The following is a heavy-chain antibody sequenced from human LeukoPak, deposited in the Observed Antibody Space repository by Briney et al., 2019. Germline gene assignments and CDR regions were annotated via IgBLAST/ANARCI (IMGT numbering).Heavy chain of an antibody. V-gene: IGHV3-23*01. D-gene: IGHD2-15*01. CDR2: ITDVGDI. Sequence: GVSLRLSCAASGLTFSKSALTWVRQAPGKGLEWVSTITDVGDIFYTYSVRGRFTISRDNSKNTVYMQMDGLRAEGTAVYYCTRDRGGSPTDVFDYWGQGTLVTVSS. CDR3: TRDRGGSPTDVFDY. CDR1: GLTFSKSA. J-gene: IGHJ4*02.